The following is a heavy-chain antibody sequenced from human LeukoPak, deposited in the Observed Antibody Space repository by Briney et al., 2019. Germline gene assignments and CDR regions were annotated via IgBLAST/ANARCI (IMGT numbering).Heavy chain of an antibody. J-gene: IGHJ3*02. Sequence: PSETLSLTCSVSGGSISSSSYYWGWIRQPPGKGLEWIGSIYYSGSTYYNPSLKSRVTISVDTSKNQFSLKLSSVTAADTAVYYCAREISVVVPAAISGAFDIWGQGTMVTVSS. V-gene: IGHV4-39*02. D-gene: IGHD2-2*02. CDR2: IYYSGST. CDR3: AREISVVVPAAISGAFDI. CDR1: GGSISSSSYY.